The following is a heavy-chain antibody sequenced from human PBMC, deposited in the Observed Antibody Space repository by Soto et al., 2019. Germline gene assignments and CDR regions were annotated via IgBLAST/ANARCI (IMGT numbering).Heavy chain of an antibody. J-gene: IGHJ4*02. D-gene: IGHD2-15*01. CDR1: GFSLSTSGVG. CDR2: IYWDDDK. Sequence: SGPTLVNPTQTLTLTCTFPGFSLSTSGVGVGWIRQPPGKALEWLALIYWDDDKRYSPSLKSRLTITKDTSKNQVVLTMTNMDPVDTATYYCAHRPSYCSGGSCYSGFDYWGQRTLVTVSS. V-gene: IGHV2-5*02. CDR3: AHRPSYCSGGSCYSGFDY.